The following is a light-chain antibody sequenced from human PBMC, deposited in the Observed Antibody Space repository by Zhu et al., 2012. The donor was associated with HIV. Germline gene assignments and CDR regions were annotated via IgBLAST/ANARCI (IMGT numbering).Light chain of an antibody. J-gene: IGKJ4*01. CDR1: HSVSST. V-gene: IGKV3-15*01. CDR2: GAF. CDR3: QQYSDWPLT. Sequence: EIVMTQSPATLSVSPGETATLPCRASHSVSSTLAWYQQKPGQAPRLLIYGAFTRATGIPARFSGRGSGTEFTLTISSLQSEDFAVYYCQQYSDWPLTFGGGTKVGIK.